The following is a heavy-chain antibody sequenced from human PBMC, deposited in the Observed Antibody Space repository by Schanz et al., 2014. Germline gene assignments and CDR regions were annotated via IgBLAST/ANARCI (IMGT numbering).Heavy chain of an antibody. V-gene: IGHV3-21*06. D-gene: IGHD1-1*01. CDR2: LSSDSRHV. J-gene: IGHJ4*02. Sequence: EVQLVESGGGLVQPGESLRLSCVASGFIFSSYNMNWVRQSPGKGLEWVSFLSSDSRHVYYVESAKGRFTISRDNAENSLYLQMDSLRIDDTAVYYCARDGIAATTDFEYWGQGVLVTVSS. CDR3: ARDGIAATTDFEY. CDR1: GFIFSSYN.